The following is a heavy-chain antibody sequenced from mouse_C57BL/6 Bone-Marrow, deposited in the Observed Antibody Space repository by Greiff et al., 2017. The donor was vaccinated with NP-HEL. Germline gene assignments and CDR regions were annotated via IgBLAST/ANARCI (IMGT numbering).Heavy chain of an antibody. D-gene: IGHD1-1*01. CDR2: ISSGGSYT. V-gene: IGHV5-6*01. Sequence: EVKLMESGGDLVKPGGSLKLSCAASGFTFSSYGMSWVRQTPDKRLEWVATISSGGSYTYYPDSVKGRSTLTRDTAKNTLYLQMSSLKSEDTAMYYCARPPDYYGSSPWFAYWGQGTLVTVSA. J-gene: IGHJ3*01. CDR1: GFTFSSYG. CDR3: ARPPDYYGSSPWFAY.